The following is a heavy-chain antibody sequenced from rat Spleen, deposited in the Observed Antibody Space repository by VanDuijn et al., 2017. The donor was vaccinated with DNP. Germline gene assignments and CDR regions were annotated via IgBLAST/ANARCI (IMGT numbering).Heavy chain of an antibody. Sequence: EVQLVASGGGLVQPGRSLKLSCAASRFTFSDYNMAWVRQAPKKGLEWVATVSATGSRTYYLDSVKGRFTISRDNAKSSLYLQMNSLKSEDTATYYCTRRAYYFDYWGQGVMVTVSS. CDR1: RFTFSDYN. V-gene: IGHV5-7*01. CDR3: TRRAYYFDY. J-gene: IGHJ2*01. CDR2: VSATGSRT.